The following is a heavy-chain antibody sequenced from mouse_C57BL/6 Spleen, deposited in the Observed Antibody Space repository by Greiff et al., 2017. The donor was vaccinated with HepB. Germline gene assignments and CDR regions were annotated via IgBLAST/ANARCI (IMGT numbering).Heavy chain of an antibody. CDR3: ARTGTEYFDV. Sequence: QVHVKQPGAELVKPGASVKLSCKASGYTFTSYWMQWVKQRPGQGLEWIGEIDPSDSYTNYNQKFKGKATLTVDTSSSTAYMQLSSLTSEDSAVYYCARTGTEYFDVWGTGTTVTVSS. CDR1: GYTFTSYW. J-gene: IGHJ1*03. V-gene: IGHV1-50*01. CDR2: IDPSDSYT. D-gene: IGHD4-1*01.